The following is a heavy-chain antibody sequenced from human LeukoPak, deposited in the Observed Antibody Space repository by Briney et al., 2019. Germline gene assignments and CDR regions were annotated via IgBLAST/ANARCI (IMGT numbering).Heavy chain of an antibody. D-gene: IGHD4-17*01. Sequence: SQTLSLTCTVSGGSISSGDYYWSWIRQPPGKGLEWIGYIYYSGSTYYNPSLKSRVTISVDTSKNQFSLKLSSVTAADTALYYCARGGSHDYGDYGNWFDPWGQGTLVTVSS. J-gene: IGHJ5*02. CDR3: ARGGSHDYGDYGNWFDP. V-gene: IGHV4-30-4*01. CDR1: GGSISSGDYY. CDR2: IYYSGST.